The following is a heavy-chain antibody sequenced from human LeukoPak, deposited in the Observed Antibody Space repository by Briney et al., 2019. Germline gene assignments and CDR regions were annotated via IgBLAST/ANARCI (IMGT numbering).Heavy chain of an antibody. D-gene: IGHD3-22*01. CDR1: GFTFSSYS. CDR2: ISSSSSYI. Sequence: PGGSLRLSCAASGFTFSSYSMNWVRQAPGKGLEWVSSISSSSSYIYYADSVKGRFTISRDNAKNSLFLQMNSLKTEDTAVYYCTTDLHYYDSPSDAFDIWGQGTMVTVSS. V-gene: IGHV3-21*03. CDR3: TTDLHYYDSPSDAFDI. J-gene: IGHJ3*02.